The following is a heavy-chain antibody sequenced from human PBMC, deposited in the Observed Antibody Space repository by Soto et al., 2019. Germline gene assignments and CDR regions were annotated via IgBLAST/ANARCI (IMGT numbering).Heavy chain of an antibody. V-gene: IGHV3-11*05. CDR1: GFTFGDYY. Sequence: GGSLRLSCAASGFTFGDYYMSWIRQAPGKGLEWVSYISGGSDYTDSADSVKGRFTISRDNAQNTLYLQMNSLSAEDTAVYYCARAKYSSSWPFDSWGQGALVTVSS. J-gene: IGHJ4*02. D-gene: IGHD6-13*01. CDR3: ARAKYSSSWPFDS. CDR2: ISGGSDYT.